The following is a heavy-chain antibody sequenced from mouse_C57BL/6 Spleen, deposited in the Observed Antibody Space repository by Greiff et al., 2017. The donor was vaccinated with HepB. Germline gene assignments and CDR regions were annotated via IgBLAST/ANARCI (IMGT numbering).Heavy chain of an antibody. Sequence: VQLKQSGPELVKPGASVKIPCKASGYTFTDYNMDWVKQSHGKSLEWIGDINPNNGGTIYNQKFKGKATLTVDKSSSTAYMELRSLTSEDTAVYYCARNKPSYYSNYGYFDVWGTGTTVTVSS. CDR3: ARNKPSYYSNYGYFDV. CDR1: GYTFTDYN. CDR2: INPNNGGT. D-gene: IGHD2-5*01. V-gene: IGHV1-18*01. J-gene: IGHJ1*03.